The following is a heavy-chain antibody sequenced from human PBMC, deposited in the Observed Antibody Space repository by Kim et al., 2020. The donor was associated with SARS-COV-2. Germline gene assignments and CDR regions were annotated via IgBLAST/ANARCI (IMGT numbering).Heavy chain of an antibody. CDR3: ARGPLYCSGGSCYNDY. CDR2: IIPILGIA. J-gene: IGHJ4*02. D-gene: IGHD2-15*01. Sequence: SVKVSCKASGGTFSSYTISWVRQAPGQGLEWMGRIIPILGIANYAQKFQGRVTITADKSTSTAYMELSSLRSEDTAVYYCARGPLYCSGGSCYNDYWGQGTLVTVSS. CDR1: GGTFSSYT. V-gene: IGHV1-69*02.